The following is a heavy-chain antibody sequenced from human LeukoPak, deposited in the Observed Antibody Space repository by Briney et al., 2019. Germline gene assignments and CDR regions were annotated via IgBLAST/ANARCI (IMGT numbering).Heavy chain of an antibody. J-gene: IGHJ4*02. V-gene: IGHV3-74*01. D-gene: IGHD2-2*01. Sequence: GGSLRLSCAASGFTFSSYYIHWVRHVPGKGLVWVSRINADGSSTDYADSVKGRFTISRDNAKNTLYLQMNSLRAEDTAVYYCARVSVCSSASCYSAFDYWGQGTLVTVSS. CDR3: ARVSVCSSASCYSAFDY. CDR1: GFTFSSYY. CDR2: INADGSST.